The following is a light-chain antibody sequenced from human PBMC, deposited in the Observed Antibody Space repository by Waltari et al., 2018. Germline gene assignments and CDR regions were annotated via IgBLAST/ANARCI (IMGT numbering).Light chain of an antibody. Sequence: QSVLTQPPSASGTPGQRVTIPCSGSSSNIGRNYVYWYQQPPGTAPKLHIYRNNQWPSGVPDRVSGAKSGTPASLAIRGLRSEDEADYYCAAWDDSLSGVVFGGGTKLTVL. V-gene: IGLV1-47*01. J-gene: IGLJ2*01. CDR1: SSNIGRNY. CDR2: RNN. CDR3: AAWDDSLSGVV.